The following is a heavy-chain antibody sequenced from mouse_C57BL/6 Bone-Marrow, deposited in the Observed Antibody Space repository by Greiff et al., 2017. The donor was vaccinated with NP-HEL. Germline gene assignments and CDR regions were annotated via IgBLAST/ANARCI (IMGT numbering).Heavy chain of an antibody. J-gene: IGHJ3*01. CDR1: GYSIISGYY. CDR2: ISYDGSN. V-gene: IGHV3-6*01. CDR3: AREGGYYGSPFAY. Sequence: VQLKQSGPGLVKPSQSLSLTCSVTGYSIISGYYWNWIRQFPGNKLEWMAYISYDGSNNYNPSLKNRISFTRDISKNQFFLKLTSVTTEDTATYYCAREGGYYGSPFAYWGQGTLVTVSA. D-gene: IGHD1-1*01.